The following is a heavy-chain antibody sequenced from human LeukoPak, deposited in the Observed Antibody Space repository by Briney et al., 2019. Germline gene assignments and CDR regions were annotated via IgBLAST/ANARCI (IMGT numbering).Heavy chain of an antibody. CDR1: GGTFSSYA. Sequence: ASVKVSCKASGGTFSSYAISWVRQAPGQGLEWMGRIIPILGIANYAQKFQGRVTITADKSTSTAYMELSSLRSEDTAVYYCARDGPLARPVAGTIKGWFDPWGQGTLVTVSS. V-gene: IGHV1-69*04. J-gene: IGHJ5*02. CDR3: ARDGPLARPVAGTIKGWFDP. D-gene: IGHD6-19*01. CDR2: IIPILGIA.